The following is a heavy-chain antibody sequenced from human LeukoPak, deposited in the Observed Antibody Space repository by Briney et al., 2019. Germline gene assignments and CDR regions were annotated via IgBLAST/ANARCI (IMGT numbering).Heavy chain of an antibody. J-gene: IGHJ4*02. CDR3: ARAPIAAAGGYY. V-gene: IGHV4-39*07. D-gene: IGHD6-13*01. Sequence: PSETLSLTCTVSGGSISSSSYYWGWIRQPPGKGLEWIGSIYYSGSTYYNPSPKSRVTISVDTSKNQFSLKLSSVTAADTAVYYCARAPIAAAGGYYWGQGTLVTVSS. CDR1: GGSISSSSYY. CDR2: IYYSGST.